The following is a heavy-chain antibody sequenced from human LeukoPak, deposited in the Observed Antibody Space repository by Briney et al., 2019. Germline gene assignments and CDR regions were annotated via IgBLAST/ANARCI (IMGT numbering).Heavy chain of an antibody. Sequence: GESLRLSCAASGFTFSSYWMHWVRQAPGKGLVWVSRINSDGSSTSYADSVKGRFTISRDNAKNTLYLQMNSLRAEDTAVYYCARSGRGYCSSTSCPLFDYWGQGTLVTVSS. CDR1: GFTFSSYW. V-gene: IGHV3-74*01. J-gene: IGHJ4*02. CDR3: ARSGRGYCSSTSCPLFDY. CDR2: INSDGSST. D-gene: IGHD2-2*01.